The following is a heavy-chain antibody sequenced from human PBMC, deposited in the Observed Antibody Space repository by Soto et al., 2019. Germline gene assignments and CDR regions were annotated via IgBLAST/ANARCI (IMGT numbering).Heavy chain of an antibody. CDR1: GGSISSSSYY. CDR3: PRYYYYGMDV. J-gene: IGHJ6*02. Sequence: QLQLQESGPGLVKPSETLSLTGTVSGGSISSSSYYWGWIRQPPGKGLAWIGSIYYSGSTYYNPSLKSRVTISVDTSKNQFSLKLSSVTAADTAVYYCPRYYYYGMDVWGQGTTVNVSS. V-gene: IGHV4-39*01. CDR2: IYYSGST.